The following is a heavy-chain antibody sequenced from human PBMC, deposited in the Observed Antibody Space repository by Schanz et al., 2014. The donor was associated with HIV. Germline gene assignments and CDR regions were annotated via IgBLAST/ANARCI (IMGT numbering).Heavy chain of an antibody. CDR2: ISESGGRT. CDR3: AKPEYDSRGNSQSHFDY. D-gene: IGHD3-22*01. J-gene: IGHJ4*02. Sequence: EVQLLESGGGLVQAGGSLRLSCAASGFTFKSYAMSWVRQAPGKGLEWVSSISESGGRTYYADSVNGRFTISRDNSKNTLYLQMTTLRIDDTAVYYCAKPEYDSRGNSQSHFDYWGQGTLVTVSS. V-gene: IGHV3-23*01. CDR1: GFTFKSYA.